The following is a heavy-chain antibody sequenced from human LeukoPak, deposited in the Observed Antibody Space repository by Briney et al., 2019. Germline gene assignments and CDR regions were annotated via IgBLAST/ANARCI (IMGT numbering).Heavy chain of an antibody. CDR1: GGTFSSYA. V-gene: IGHV1-69*04. J-gene: IGHJ5*02. Sequence: SVKVSCKASGGTFSSYAISWVRQAPGHGLEWMGRIIPILGIANYAQKFQGRVTITADKSTSTAYMELSSLRSEDTAVYYCARVPFSTGTEYNWFDPWGQGTLVTVSS. D-gene: IGHD1-1*01. CDR3: ARVPFSTGTEYNWFDP. CDR2: IIPILGIA.